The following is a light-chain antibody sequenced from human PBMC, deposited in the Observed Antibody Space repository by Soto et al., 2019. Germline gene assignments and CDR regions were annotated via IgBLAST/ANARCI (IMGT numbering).Light chain of an antibody. CDR3: QQYGSSPRT. Sequence: EIVLTQSPGTLSLSPGERATLSCRASQSVSSSYLAWYQQKPGQAPRLLIYGASSRATGIPDRFSGSGSGTDFTLTISRLEPEDFAAYYCQQYGSSPRTLGQGTKVEIK. J-gene: IGKJ1*01. CDR2: GAS. CDR1: QSVSSSY. V-gene: IGKV3-20*01.